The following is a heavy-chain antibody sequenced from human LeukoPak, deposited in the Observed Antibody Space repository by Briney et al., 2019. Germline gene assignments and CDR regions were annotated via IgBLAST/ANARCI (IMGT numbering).Heavy chain of an antibody. V-gene: IGHV1-8*01. CDR1: GYTFTSYD. D-gene: IGHD3-16*02. CDR2: MNPNSGNT. Sequence: GASVKVSCKASGYTFTSYDINWVRQATGQGLEWMGWMNPNSGNTGYAQKFQGRVTMTRNTSISTAYMELSSLRSEGTAVYYCARVYDYVWVSYRLTPYYYYYYMDVWGKGTTVTVSS. J-gene: IGHJ6*03. CDR3: ARVYDYVWVSYRLTPYYYYYYMDV.